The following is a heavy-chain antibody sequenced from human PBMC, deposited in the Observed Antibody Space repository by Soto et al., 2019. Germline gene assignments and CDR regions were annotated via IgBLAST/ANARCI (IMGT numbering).Heavy chain of an antibody. Sequence: QVQLVQYGAEVKKPGASVKVSCKASGYIFTAYSMHWVRQAHGQGLEWMGVVNPSGGYTNYAQKFQGRTTMTRDTSTSTVYMDLSCLTSEDTAVYYCAREEKCSDGICYSEYFQRWGQGTLVTVSS. D-gene: IGHD2-15*01. CDR3: AREEKCSDGICYSEYFQR. J-gene: IGHJ1*01. CDR2: VNPSGGYT. V-gene: IGHV1-46*01. CDR1: GYIFTAYS.